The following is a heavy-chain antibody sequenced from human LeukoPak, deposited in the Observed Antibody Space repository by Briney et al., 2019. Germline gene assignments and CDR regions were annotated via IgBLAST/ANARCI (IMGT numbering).Heavy chain of an antibody. CDR2: MKLDGSDK. J-gene: IGHJ4*02. CDR1: GFTYSTYW. Sequence: GGSLRLSCAASGFTYSTYWMTWVRQFPGKGVERVANMKLDGSDKYYVDSVKGRFTISRDNAKNSLYLQMNSLRAEDTAVYYCARDPGWQSFDYWGQGTLVTVSS. V-gene: IGHV3-7*01. CDR3: ARDPGWQSFDY.